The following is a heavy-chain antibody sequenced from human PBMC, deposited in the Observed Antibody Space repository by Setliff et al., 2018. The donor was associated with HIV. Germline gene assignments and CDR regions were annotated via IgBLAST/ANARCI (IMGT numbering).Heavy chain of an antibody. Sequence: GGSLRLSCAASGFTFSTYWMHWVRQAPGKGLVWVSHINNDGRKTTYADSVRGRFTVSRDNAKDTLYLQMNSLRAEDTAVYYCARVASGYDYGWLDPWGQGTLVTVSS. J-gene: IGHJ5*02. V-gene: IGHV3-74*03. CDR1: GFTFSTYW. D-gene: IGHD5-12*01. CDR2: INNDGRKT. CDR3: ARVASGYDYGWLDP.